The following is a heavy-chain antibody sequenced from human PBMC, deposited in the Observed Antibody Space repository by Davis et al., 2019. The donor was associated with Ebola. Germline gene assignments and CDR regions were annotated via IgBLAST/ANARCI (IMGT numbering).Heavy chain of an antibody. CDR1: GYSFKNYA. Sequence: VKVSCKASGYSFKNYAISWVRQAPGQGLEWMGWISAYNGNTNYAQKVQGRVTMTTDTSTGTAYLDLRSLRSDDTAVYFCARTSIVGTTTTASDIWGQGTKVTVSS. CDR3: ARTSIVGTTTTASDI. J-gene: IGHJ3*02. CDR2: ISAYNGNT. V-gene: IGHV1-18*01. D-gene: IGHD1-26*01.